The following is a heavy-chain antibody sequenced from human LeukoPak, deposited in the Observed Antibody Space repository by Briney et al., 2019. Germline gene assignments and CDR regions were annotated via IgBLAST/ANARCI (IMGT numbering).Heavy chain of an antibody. CDR2: IIPIFGTA. J-gene: IGHJ6*02. D-gene: IGHD6-19*01. CDR1: GGTFSSYA. Sequence: GASVKVSCKASGGTFSSYAISWVRQAPGQGLEWMGGIIPIFGTANYAQKFQGRVTITRDTSASTAYMELSSLRSEDTAVYYCARVAAVAAYGMDVWGQGTTVTVSS. V-gene: IGHV1-69*05. CDR3: ARVAAVAAYGMDV.